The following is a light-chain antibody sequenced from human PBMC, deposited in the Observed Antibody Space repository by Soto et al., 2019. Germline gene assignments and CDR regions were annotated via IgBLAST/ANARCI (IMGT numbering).Light chain of an antibody. CDR2: AAS. CDR3: QQTYNTLPIT. V-gene: IGKV1-39*01. J-gene: IGKJ5*01. Sequence: DIQMTQSTSSLSASVGDSVTITCRASESIARHLNWYQQKPGKAPKLLIYAASSLQNGVPSRFSGGGSGTDFTLTISNLQPEDFATYYCQQTYNTLPITFGQGTRLEIK. CDR1: ESIARH.